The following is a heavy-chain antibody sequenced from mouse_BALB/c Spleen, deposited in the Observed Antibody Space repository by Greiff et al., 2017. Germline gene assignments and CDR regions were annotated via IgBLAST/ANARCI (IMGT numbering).Heavy chain of an antibody. CDR3: ARGVYGNYDVVDY. J-gene: IGHJ2*01. CDR1: GYTFTSYW. CDR2: IYPGDGDT. Sequence: QVQLKESGAELARPGASVKLSCKASGYTFTSYWMQWVKQRPGQGLEWIGAIYPGDGDTRYTQKFKGKATLTADKSSSTAYMQLSSLASEDSAVYYCARGVYGNYDVVDYWGQGTTLTVSS. D-gene: IGHD2-1*01. V-gene: IGHV1-87*01.